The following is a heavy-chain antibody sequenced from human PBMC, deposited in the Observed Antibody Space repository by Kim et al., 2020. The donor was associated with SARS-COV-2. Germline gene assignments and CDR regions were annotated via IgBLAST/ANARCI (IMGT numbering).Heavy chain of an antibody. V-gene: IGHV1-69*04. J-gene: IGHJ6*02. CDR1: GGTFSSYA. Sequence: SVKVSYKASGGTFSSYAISWVRQAPGQGLEWMGRIIPILGIANYAQKFQGRVTITADKSTSTAYMELSSLRSEDTAVYYCAGRPPFGESYGMDVWGQGTTVTVSS. D-gene: IGHD3-10*01. CDR2: IIPILGIA. CDR3: AGRPPFGESYGMDV.